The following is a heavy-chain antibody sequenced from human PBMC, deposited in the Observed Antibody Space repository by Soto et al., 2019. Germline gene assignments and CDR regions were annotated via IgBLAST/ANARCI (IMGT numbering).Heavy chain of an antibody. Sequence: QVQLQESGPGLVKPSQTLSLTCTVSGGSISNDNYYWSWIRQHPGKGLEWIGYIKNSGSTYYNPSLKSPATVSGDSSKNQFALRLTSVSAADTAVYYCARVMANYFDFWGQGTLVIVSS. V-gene: IGHV4-31*01. J-gene: IGHJ4*02. CDR1: GGSISNDNYY. CDR3: ARVMANYFDF. CDR2: IKNSGST.